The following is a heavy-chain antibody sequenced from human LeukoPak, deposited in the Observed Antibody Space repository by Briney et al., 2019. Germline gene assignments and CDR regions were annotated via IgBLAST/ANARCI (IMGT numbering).Heavy chain of an antibody. CDR1: GFTFSSYS. J-gene: IGHJ4*02. CDR3: AKDSGGSYYDYYFDY. Sequence: GGSLRLSCAASGFTFSSYSMNWVRQAPGKGLEWVSAISGSGGSTYYADSVKGRFTISRDNSKNTLYLQMNSLRAEDTAVYYCAKDSGGSYYDYYFDYWGQGTLVTVSS. D-gene: IGHD1-26*01. V-gene: IGHV3-23*01. CDR2: ISGSGGST.